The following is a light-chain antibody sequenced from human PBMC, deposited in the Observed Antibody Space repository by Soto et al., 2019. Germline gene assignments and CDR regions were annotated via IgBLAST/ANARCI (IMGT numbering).Light chain of an antibody. CDR1: QSVSSY. CDR2: GAS. J-gene: IGKJ1*01. Sequence: EIVLIQSPAALSLSPGERATLSCRASQSVSSYLAWYQQKPGQAPGLLVYGASSRATGIPDRFSGSGSGTDFTLTISRLEPEDFAVYYCQQYGSSPVTFGQGTKVDIK. V-gene: IGKV3-20*01. CDR3: QQYGSSPVT.